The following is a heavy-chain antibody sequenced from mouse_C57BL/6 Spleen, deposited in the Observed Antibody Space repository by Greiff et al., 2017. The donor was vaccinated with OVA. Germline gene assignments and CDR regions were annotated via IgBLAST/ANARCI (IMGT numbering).Heavy chain of an antibody. J-gene: IGHJ4*01. CDR2: IWWDDDK. D-gene: IGHD1-1*01. V-gene: IGHV8-8*01. CDR1: GFSLSTFGMG. CDR3: DRIADGSSYAMDY. Sequence: QVTLKESGPGILQLSQTLSLTCSFSGFSLSTFGMGVGWIRQPSGKGLEWLAHIWWDDDKYYNPALKSRPTISKDTSKNPVFLKIANVDTADTATDYCDRIADGSSYAMDYWGQGTSVTVSS.